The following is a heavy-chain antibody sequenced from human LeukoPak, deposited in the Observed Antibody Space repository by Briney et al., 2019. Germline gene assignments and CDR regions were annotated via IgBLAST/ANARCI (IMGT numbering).Heavy chain of an antibody. CDR3: ARGVDYGFDFDY. CDR2: INHSGST. CDR1: GGSISGYY. J-gene: IGHJ4*02. D-gene: IGHD4-17*01. Sequence: SETLSLTCTVSGGSISGYYWSWIRQPPGKGLEWIGEINHSGSTNYNPSLKSRVTISVDTSKNQFSLKLSSVTAADTAVYYCARGVDYGFDFDYWGQGTLVTVSS. V-gene: IGHV4-34*01.